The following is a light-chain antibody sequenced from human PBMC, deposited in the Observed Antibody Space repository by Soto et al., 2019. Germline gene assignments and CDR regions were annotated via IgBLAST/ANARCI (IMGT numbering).Light chain of an antibody. CDR1: QSISSH. Sequence: EIVLTQSPATLSLSPGERATLSCRASQSISSHLAWYQQKPGQAPRLLIYGASNRATGIPARFSGSGSGTDFTLTISSLEPEDFAVYYCQQYGSSLYTFGQGTKLEIK. J-gene: IGKJ2*01. CDR2: GAS. V-gene: IGKV3-11*01. CDR3: QQYGSSLYT.